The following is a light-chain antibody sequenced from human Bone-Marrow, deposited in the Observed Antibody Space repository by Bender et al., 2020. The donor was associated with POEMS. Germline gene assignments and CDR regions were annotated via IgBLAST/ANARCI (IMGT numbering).Light chain of an antibody. CDR2: EDS. J-gene: IGLJ3*02. Sequence: SYVLTQTPSVSVSPGQTARITCSGDALPKRYAYWYQQKSGQAPVLVIYEDSKRPSEIPERFSGSSSGTMATLTVSGAQVDDDANYYCYSTDSSGDHWVFGGGTKLTVL. V-gene: IGLV3-10*01. CDR1: ALPKRY. CDR3: YSTDSSGDHWV.